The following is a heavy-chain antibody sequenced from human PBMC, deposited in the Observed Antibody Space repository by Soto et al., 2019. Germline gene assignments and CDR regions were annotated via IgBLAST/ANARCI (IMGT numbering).Heavy chain of an antibody. D-gene: IGHD3-22*01. CDR1: GWSFSGYY. J-gene: IGHJ4*02. CDR2: INHSGST. CDR3: ARAPMIVVVTHSYYFDY. Sequence: SETLSLPCSVYGWSFSGYYWSWIRQPPGKGLEWIGEINHSGSTNYNPSLKSRVTISVDTSKNQFSLKLSSVTAADTAVYYCARAPMIVVVTHSYYFDYWGQGTLVTVSS. V-gene: IGHV4-34*01.